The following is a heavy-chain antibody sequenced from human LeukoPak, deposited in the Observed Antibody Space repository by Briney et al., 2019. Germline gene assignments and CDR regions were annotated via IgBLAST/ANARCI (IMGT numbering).Heavy chain of an antibody. CDR3: ARVFYDSSGYYSGYWYFDL. D-gene: IGHD3-22*01. J-gene: IGHJ2*01. CDR1: GGSISSYY. CDR2: IYYSGST. Sequence: SETLSLTCTVSGGSISSYYWSWIRQPPGKGLEWIGYIYYSGSTNYNPSLKSRVTISVDTSKHQFSLKLSSVTAADTAVYYCARVFYDSSGYYSGYWYFDLWGRGTLVTVSS. V-gene: IGHV4-59*01.